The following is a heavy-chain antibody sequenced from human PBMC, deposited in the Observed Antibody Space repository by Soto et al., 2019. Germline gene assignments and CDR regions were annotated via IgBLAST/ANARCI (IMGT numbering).Heavy chain of an antibody. J-gene: IGHJ5*02. CDR2: IKPGGDDK. V-gene: IGHV3-7*05. CDR3: VRIQAGKWFDP. CDR1: GFPFSDYW. Sequence: LKLSCAASGFPFSDYWMSWVRQAPGKGLEWVANIKPGGDDKYYVNSVKGRFTISRDNAQNSLYLQMNSLRVDDKAVYYCVRIQAGKWFDPWGQGIRVNVS.